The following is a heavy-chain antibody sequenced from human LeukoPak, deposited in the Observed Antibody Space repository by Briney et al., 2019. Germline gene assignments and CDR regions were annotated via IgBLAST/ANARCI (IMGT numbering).Heavy chain of an antibody. Sequence: PGGSLRLSCAASGFTFSSFGMHWVRQAPGKGLEWVAVVSYDESHKYYADSVKGRFTVSRDNSRSTLYLQMNSLRADDTAVYYCARELREHGVFDIWGQGIMVTVSS. CDR2: VSYDESHK. CDR3: ARELREHGVFDI. CDR1: GFTFSSFG. J-gene: IGHJ3*02. V-gene: IGHV3-30*03. D-gene: IGHD1-26*01.